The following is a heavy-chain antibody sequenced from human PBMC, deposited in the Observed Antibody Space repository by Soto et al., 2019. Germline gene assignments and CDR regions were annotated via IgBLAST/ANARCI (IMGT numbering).Heavy chain of an antibody. Sequence: SVKVSCKASGGTFSSYAISWVRQAPGQGLEWMGGIIPIFGTANYAQKFQGKVTITADESTSTAYMELSSLRSEDTAVYYCASSRRAYCGGDCYRGFDYWGQGTLVTVSS. V-gene: IGHV1-69*13. CDR3: ASSRRAYCGGDCYRGFDY. CDR2: IIPIFGTA. J-gene: IGHJ4*02. D-gene: IGHD2-21*02. CDR1: GGTFSSYA.